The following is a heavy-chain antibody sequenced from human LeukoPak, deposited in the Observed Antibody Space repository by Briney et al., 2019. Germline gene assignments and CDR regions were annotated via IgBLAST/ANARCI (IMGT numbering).Heavy chain of an antibody. CDR2: IWYDGTNE. J-gene: IGHJ4*02. CDR3: ARGGLTIAEATTSWYLDF. D-gene: IGHD1-26*01. CDR1: GFTFRTYG. Sequence: GGSLRLSCAASGFTFRTYGMHWVRQAQGKGLEWVALIWYDGTNENYADSVKGRFTISSDNSRNTLYLQMNSLRGEDTAVYYCARGGLTIAEATTSWYLDFWGQGTLVTVSS. V-gene: IGHV3-33*01.